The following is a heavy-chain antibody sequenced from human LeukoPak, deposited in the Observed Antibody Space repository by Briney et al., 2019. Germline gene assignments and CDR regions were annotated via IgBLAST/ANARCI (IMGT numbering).Heavy chain of an antibody. CDR3: ARDKRRIAAALGYFDY. Sequence: GGSLRLSCAASGFTFSSYEMNWVRQAPGKGLEWVPYISSSGSTIYYADSVKGRFTISRDNAKNSLYLQMNSLRAEDTAVYYCARDKRRIAAALGYFDYWGQGTLVTVSS. CDR2: ISSSGSTI. V-gene: IGHV3-48*03. J-gene: IGHJ4*02. CDR1: GFTFSSYE. D-gene: IGHD6-13*01.